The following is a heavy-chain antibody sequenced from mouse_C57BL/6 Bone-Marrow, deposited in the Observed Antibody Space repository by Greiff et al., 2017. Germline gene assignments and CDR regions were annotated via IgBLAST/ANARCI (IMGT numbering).Heavy chain of an antibody. D-gene: IGHD1-1*01. Sequence: EVQLQESGPVLVKPGASVKMSCKASGYTFTDYYMNWVKQSHGKSLEWIGVINPYNGGTSYNQKFKGKATMTGDKSSSTAYMELNSLTSEDSAVYYCASPLYGSSYNYWGQGTTLTVST. J-gene: IGHJ2*01. CDR3: ASPLYGSSYNY. CDR1: GYTFTDYY. CDR2: INPYNGGT. V-gene: IGHV1-19*01.